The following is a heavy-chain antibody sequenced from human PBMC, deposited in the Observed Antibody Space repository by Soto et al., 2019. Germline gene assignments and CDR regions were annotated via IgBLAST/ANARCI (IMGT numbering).Heavy chain of an antibody. CDR1: GGTFSSYA. D-gene: IGHD3-22*01. CDR3: ARLYYYDSSGYYSPFGY. CDR2: IIPIFGTA. Sequence: SVKVSCKASGGTFSSYAISWVRQAPGQGLEWTGGIIPIFGTANYAQKFQGRVTITADKSTSTAYMELSSLRSEDTAVYYCARLYYYDSSGYYSPFGYWGQGTLVTVSS. V-gene: IGHV1-69*06. J-gene: IGHJ4*02.